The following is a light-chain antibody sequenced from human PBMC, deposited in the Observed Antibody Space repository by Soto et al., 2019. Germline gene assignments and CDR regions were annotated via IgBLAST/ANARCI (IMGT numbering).Light chain of an antibody. CDR2: DAS. V-gene: IGKV1D-13*01. CDR3: QQFNNYLLT. Sequence: SAADRVAITCRASQGISSYLAWYQQKPGKAPKLLIYDASSLESGVPSRFSGSGSGTDFTLTISSLQPEDFATYYCQQFNNYLLTFGGGTKVDIK. CDR1: QGISSY. J-gene: IGKJ4*01.